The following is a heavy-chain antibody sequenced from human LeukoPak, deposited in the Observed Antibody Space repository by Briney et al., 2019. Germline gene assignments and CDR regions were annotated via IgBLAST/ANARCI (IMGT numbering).Heavy chain of an antibody. D-gene: IGHD3-10*01. Sequence: SETLSLTCTVSGGSVCSGSYYWRWLRQPPGKGLEWIGYIYYSGSTNYNPSLKSRVTISVDTSKNQFSLKLSSVTAADTAVYYCATGGSGSYPRHNFDYWGQGTLVTVSS. CDR2: IYYSGST. CDR3: ATGGSGSYPRHNFDY. V-gene: IGHV4-61*01. CDR1: GGSVCSGSYY. J-gene: IGHJ4*02.